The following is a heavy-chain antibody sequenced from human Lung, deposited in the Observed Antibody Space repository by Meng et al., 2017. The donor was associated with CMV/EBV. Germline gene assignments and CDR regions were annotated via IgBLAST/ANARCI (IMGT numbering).Heavy chain of an antibody. CDR3: AREGTGYDFWRGYRNDALNL. Sequence: GESXKISCAASGFTFSSYWMHWVRQAPGKGPMWVSRIDSEGRTTSYADSVKGRFTISRDNAKNTLYLQMNSLRPEDTALYYCAREGTGYDFWRGYRNDALNLGXQGTXVTVSS. J-gene: IGHJ3*01. V-gene: IGHV3-74*01. D-gene: IGHD3-3*01. CDR2: IDSEGRTT. CDR1: GFTFSSYW.